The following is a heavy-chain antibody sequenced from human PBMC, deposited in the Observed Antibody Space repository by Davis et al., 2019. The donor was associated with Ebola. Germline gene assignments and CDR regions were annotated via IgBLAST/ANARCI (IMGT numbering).Heavy chain of an antibody. CDR1: GFTFGDYA. J-gene: IGHJ6*02. CDR3: SRDLKQRPPAYYYGMDV. CDR2: IRSKAYGGKP. Sequence: GESLKISCRVSGFTFGDYAIHWVRQAPGKGLEWVGFIRSKAYGGKPAYAASVKGRFTISRDDSKTIAYLQLDSLKTEDTAVYYCSRDLKQRPPAYYYGMDVWGQGTTVTVSS. V-gene: IGHV3-49*04. D-gene: IGHD6-6*01.